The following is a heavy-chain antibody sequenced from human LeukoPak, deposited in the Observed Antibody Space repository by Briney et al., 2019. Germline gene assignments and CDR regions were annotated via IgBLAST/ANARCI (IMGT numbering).Heavy chain of an antibody. CDR2: ISSSSSTI. CDR3: ARILYISGWSIDY. Sequence: GGSLRLSCAASGFTFSSYSMNWVRQAPGKGLEWVSYISSSSSTIYYADSVKGRFTISRDNAKDSVYLQMNSLRAEDTAVYYCARILYISGWSIDYWGQGALVTVSS. J-gene: IGHJ4*02. CDR1: GFTFSSYS. D-gene: IGHD6-19*01. V-gene: IGHV3-48*04.